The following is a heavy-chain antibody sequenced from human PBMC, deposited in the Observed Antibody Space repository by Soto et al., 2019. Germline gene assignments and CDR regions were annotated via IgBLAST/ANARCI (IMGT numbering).Heavy chain of an antibody. J-gene: IGHJ3*02. Sequence: LRLSCVASGFTFSSYEMHWVRQAPGKGLEWVAVIPNTENKKYYADSVKGRFTISRDNSQNTLFLQMDSPMSEDTAMYYCARTAGGRVRGALDIWGQGTMVTVSS. CDR3: ARTAGGRVRGALDI. D-gene: IGHD6-13*01. CDR1: GFTFSSYE. CDR2: IPNTENKK. V-gene: IGHV3-30-3*01.